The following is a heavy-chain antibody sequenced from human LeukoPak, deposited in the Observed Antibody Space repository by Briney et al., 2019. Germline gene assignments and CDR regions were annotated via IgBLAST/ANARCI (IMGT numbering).Heavy chain of an antibody. Sequence: QSGGSLRLSCAASGFTFSSNYMSWVRQAPGKGLEWVSVIYSGGSTYYADSVKGRFTISRDNSKNTLYLQMNSLRAEDTAVYYCAKDNRAGDAFDIWGQGTMVTVSS. CDR2: IYSGGST. CDR1: GFTFSSNY. D-gene: IGHD6-25*01. CDR3: AKDNRAGDAFDI. V-gene: IGHV3-66*02. J-gene: IGHJ3*02.